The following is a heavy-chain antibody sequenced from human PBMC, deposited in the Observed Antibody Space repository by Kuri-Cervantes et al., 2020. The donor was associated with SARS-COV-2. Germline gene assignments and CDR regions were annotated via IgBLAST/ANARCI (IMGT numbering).Heavy chain of an antibody. CDR3: ARVAGEGPIYYYYMDV. D-gene: IGHD2-21*01. CDR2: ISGSGSYM. CDR1: GFTFSSYS. J-gene: IGHJ6*03. Sequence: GESLKISCAASGFTFSSYSMNWVRQAPGKGLEWVSSISGSGSYMYYADSVKGRFTISRDSAKNSVYLQMNSLRGEDTAVYYCARVAGEGPIYYYYMDVWGKGTTVTVSS. V-gene: IGHV3-21*01.